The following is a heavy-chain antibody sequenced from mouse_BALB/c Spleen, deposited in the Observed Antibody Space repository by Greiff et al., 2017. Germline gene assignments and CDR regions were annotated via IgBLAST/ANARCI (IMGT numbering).Heavy chain of an antibody. J-gene: IGHJ3*01. Sequence: QVQLQQSGPELVKPGASVKMSCKASGYAFSSYWMNWVKQRPGQGLEWIGQIYPGDGDTNYNGKFKGKATLTADKSSSTAYMQLSSLTSEDSAVYFCARNGSWDLFAYWGQGTLVTVSA. CDR1: GYAFSSYW. CDR2: IYPGDGDT. V-gene: IGHV1-80*01. CDR3: ARNGSWDLFAY. D-gene: IGHD4-1*01.